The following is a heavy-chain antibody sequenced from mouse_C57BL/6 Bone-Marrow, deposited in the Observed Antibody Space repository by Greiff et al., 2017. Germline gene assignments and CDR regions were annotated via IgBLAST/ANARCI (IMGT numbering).Heavy chain of an antibody. D-gene: IGHD1-1*01. Sequence: VHLVESGAELARPGAFVMLSCKASGYTFTSHGISWVKQRTGQGLEWIGEIYPRSGNTYYNEKFKGKATLTADKSSSTAYMELRSLTSEDSAVYFCARAPHYYGSVMNYWGQGPSVPVSS. J-gene: IGHJ4*01. CDR1: GYTFTSHG. CDR3: ARAPHYYGSVMNY. CDR2: IYPRSGNT. V-gene: IGHV1-81*01.